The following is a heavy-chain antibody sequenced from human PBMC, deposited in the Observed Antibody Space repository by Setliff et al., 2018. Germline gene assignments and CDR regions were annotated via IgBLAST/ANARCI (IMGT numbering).Heavy chain of an antibody. CDR1: GYTFISYA. CDR2: INPASGNT. D-gene: IGHD3-16*01. J-gene: IGHJ4*02. V-gene: IGHV1-3*01. CDR3: ARKGPNSSSHVFGY. Sequence: ASVKVSCKASGYTFISYALHWVRQAPGQRLQWMGWINPASGNTKYSQEFQGRVTITRDTSATTVYMELSSLRSDDTAVYYCARKGPNSSSHVFGYWGQGTLVTVSS.